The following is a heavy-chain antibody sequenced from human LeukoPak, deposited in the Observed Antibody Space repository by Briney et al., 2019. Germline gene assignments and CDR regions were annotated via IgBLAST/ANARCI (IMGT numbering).Heavy chain of an antibody. J-gene: IGHJ5*02. CDR3: ASQRHRITIFGVVTAPFDP. CDR1: GYTFTSYY. Sequence: SVKVSCKASGYTFTSYYMHWVRQAPGQGLEWMGRIIPIFGTASYAQKFQGRVTITTDESTSTAYMELSSLRSEDTAVYYCASQRHRITIFGVVTAPFDPWGQGTLVTVSS. CDR2: IIPIFGTA. V-gene: IGHV1-69*05. D-gene: IGHD3-3*01.